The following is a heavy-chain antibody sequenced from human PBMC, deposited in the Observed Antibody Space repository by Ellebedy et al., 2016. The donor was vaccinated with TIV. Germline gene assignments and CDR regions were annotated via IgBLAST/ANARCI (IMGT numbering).Heavy chain of an antibody. CDR1: GFTVSSNY. V-gene: IGHV3-66*01. CDR3: ARRGGQVPYSSPQMDY. CDR2: IYSGGST. Sequence: GESLKISCAASGFTVSSNYMSWVRQAPGKGLEWVSAIYSGGSTYYADSVKGRFTISRDNSKNTLYLQMNSLRAEDTAVYYCARRGGQVPYSSPQMDYWGQGTLVTVSS. J-gene: IGHJ4*02. D-gene: IGHD6-13*01.